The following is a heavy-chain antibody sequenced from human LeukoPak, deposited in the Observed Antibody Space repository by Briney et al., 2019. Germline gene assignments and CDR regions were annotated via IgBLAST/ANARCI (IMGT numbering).Heavy chain of an antibody. J-gene: IGHJ5*02. CDR3: ARSLRYSSGRRENWFDP. CDR1: GYTFTGYY. Sequence: ASVKVSCKASGYTFTGYYMHWVRQAPGQGLEWMGWINPNSGGTNYAQKFQGRVTMTRDTSISTAYMELSRLRSDDTAVYYCARSLRYSSGRRENWFDPWGQGTLVTVSS. V-gene: IGHV1-2*02. CDR2: INPNSGGT. D-gene: IGHD6-19*01.